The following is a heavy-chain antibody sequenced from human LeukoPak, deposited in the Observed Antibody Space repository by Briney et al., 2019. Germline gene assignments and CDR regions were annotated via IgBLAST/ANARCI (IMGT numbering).Heavy chain of an antibody. CDR2: ISSSSSYI. CDR1: GFTFSSYS. V-gene: IGHV3-21*01. J-gene: IGHJ4*02. CDR3: ARDYTGYSGSYLVTDEEAFDY. Sequence: GGSLRLSCAASGFTFSSYSMNWVRQVPGKGLEWVSSISSSSSYICYTDSVKGRFTISRDNAKNSLYLQMNSLRAEDTAGYYCARDYTGYSGSYLVTDEEAFDYWGPGTLGTVSS. D-gene: IGHD1-26*01.